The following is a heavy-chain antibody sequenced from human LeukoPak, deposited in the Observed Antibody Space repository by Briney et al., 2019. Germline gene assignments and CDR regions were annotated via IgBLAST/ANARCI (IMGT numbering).Heavy chain of an antibody. CDR3: AREGATVVFDY. D-gene: IGHD4-11*01. V-gene: IGHV4-59*01. Sequence: SETLSLTCTVSGGSTSSYYWSWIRQPPGKGLEWIGYIYYSGSTNYNPSLKSRVTISVDTSKNQFSLKLSSVTAADTAVYYCAREGATVVFDYWGQGTLVTVSS. CDR1: GGSTSSYY. J-gene: IGHJ4*02. CDR2: IYYSGST.